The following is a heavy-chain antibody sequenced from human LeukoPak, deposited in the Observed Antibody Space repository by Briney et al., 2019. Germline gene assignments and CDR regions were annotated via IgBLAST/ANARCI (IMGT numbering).Heavy chain of an antibody. CDR2: IKQDGSAK. D-gene: IGHD1-26*01. V-gene: IGHV3-7*01. CDR1: GFMFSSYW. CDR3: AREGSYSSFDY. J-gene: IGHJ4*02. Sequence: GGSLRLSCAASGFMFSSYWMTWVRQAPGKGLEWVGNIKQDGSAKHYVDSVKGRFTISRDNSKNTLYLQMNSLRAEDTAVYYCAREGSYSSFDYWGQGTLVTVSS.